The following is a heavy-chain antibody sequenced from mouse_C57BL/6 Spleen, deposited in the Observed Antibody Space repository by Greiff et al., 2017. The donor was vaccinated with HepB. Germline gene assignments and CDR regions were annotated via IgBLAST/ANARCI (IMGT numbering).Heavy chain of an antibody. CDR1: GFTFSSYG. V-gene: IGHV5-6*01. Sequence: EVKLQESGGDLVKPGGSLKLSCAASGFTFSSYGMSWVRQTPDKRLEWVATISSGGSYTYYPDSVKGRFTISRDNAKNTLYLQMSSLKSEDTAMYYCARQVTGSFDYWGQGTTLTVSS. CDR2: ISSGGSYT. CDR3: ARQVTGSFDY. D-gene: IGHD4-1*01. J-gene: IGHJ2*01.